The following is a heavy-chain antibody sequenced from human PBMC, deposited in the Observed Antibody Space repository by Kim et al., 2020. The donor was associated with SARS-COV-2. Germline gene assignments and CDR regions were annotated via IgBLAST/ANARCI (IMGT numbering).Heavy chain of an antibody. CDR1: GFTFSSYG. D-gene: IGHD3-22*01. Sequence: GGSLRLSCAASGFTFSSYGMHWVRQAPGKGLEWVAVISYDGSNKYYADSVKGRFTISRDNSKNTLYLQMNSLRAEDTAVYYCAKARAVRLLQNCFDPWG. CDR2: ISYDGSNK. J-gene: IGHJ5*02. CDR3: AKARAVRLLQNCFDP. V-gene: IGHV3-30*18.